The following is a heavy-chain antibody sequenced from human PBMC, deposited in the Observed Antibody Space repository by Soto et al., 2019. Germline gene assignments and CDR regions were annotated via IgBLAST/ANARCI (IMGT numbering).Heavy chain of an antibody. Sequence: GGSLRLSCAASGFTFSTYALTWVRQAPGKGLEWVSDISGSGSSIYYADSVKGRFTISRDNSKNTLYLQMNSLRAEDTAIYYCARPLGYCSGGSCHNWFGPWGQGTLVTVSS. CDR2: ISGSGSSI. J-gene: IGHJ5*02. V-gene: IGHV3-23*01. CDR1: GFTFSTYA. CDR3: ARPLGYCSGGSCHNWFGP. D-gene: IGHD2-15*01.